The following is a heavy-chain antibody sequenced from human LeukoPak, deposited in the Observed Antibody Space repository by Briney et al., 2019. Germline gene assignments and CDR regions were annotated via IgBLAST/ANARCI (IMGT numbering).Heavy chain of an antibody. CDR2: IYHSGST. CDR3: ASSRYCYGHFDY. Sequence: SETLSLTCTVSGYSISSGYYWGWIRQPPGEGLEWIGSIYHSGSTYYNPSLKSRVTISVDTSKNQFSLQLSSVTAADTAVYYCASSRYCYGHFDYWGQGTLVTVSS. V-gene: IGHV4-38-2*02. J-gene: IGHJ4*02. CDR1: GYSISSGYY. D-gene: IGHD5-18*01.